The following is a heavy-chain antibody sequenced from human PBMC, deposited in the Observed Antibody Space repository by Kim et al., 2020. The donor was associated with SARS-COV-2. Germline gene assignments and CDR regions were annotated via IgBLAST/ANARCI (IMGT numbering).Heavy chain of an antibody. Sequence: TPSLKSRVTISVDTSKNQFSLKLSSVTAADTAVYYCARDLAPYYYGMDVWGQGTTVTVSS. J-gene: IGHJ6*02. CDR3: ARDLAPYYYGMDV. V-gene: IGHV4-59*01.